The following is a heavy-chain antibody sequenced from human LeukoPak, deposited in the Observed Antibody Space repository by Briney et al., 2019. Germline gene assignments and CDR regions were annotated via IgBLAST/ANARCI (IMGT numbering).Heavy chain of an antibody. CDR2: IYYSGST. D-gene: IGHD6-19*01. CDR1: GGSISSYY. V-gene: IGHV4-59*01. J-gene: IGHJ4*02. Sequence: PSETLSLTCTVSGGSISSYYWSWIRQPPGKGLEWIGYIYYSGSTNYNPSLKSRVTISVDTSKNQFSLKLTSVTAADTAVYYCARVLSGWPYQFDYWGQGTLVTVSS. CDR3: ARVLSGWPYQFDY.